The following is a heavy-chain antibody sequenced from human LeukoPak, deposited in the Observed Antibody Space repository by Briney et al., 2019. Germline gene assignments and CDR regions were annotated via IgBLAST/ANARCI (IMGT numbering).Heavy chain of an antibody. CDR1: GGSISSYY. CDR2: IFYSGST. CDR3: ARHISASSRYDY. Sequence: PSETLSLTCTVSGGSISSYYWSWIRQPPGKVLEWIGYIFYSGSTNYNPSLKSRVTISVDTSKNQISLKLSSVTAADTAVYYCARHISASSRYDYWGQGTLVTVSS. J-gene: IGHJ4*02. D-gene: IGHD6-13*01. V-gene: IGHV4-59*08.